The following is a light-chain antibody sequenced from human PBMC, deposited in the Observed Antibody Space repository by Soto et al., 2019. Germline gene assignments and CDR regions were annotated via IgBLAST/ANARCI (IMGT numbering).Light chain of an antibody. CDR3: QQFEYVPLT. CDR2: DAS. V-gene: IGKV1-33*01. CDR1: QDIRNY. J-gene: IGKJ4*01. Sequence: DIQMTQSPSSLSASVGDRVTITCRASQDIRNYLNWYQQKPGQAPKLLIYDASSLETGVPSRFSGSGSGTDFTFIISSLQPEDIGTYYCQQFEYVPLTFGGGTKVEIK.